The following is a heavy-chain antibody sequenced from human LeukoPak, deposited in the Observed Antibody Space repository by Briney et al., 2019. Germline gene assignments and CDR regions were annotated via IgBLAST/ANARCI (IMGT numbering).Heavy chain of an antibody. CDR1: GGTFSSYA. D-gene: IGHD6-19*01. V-gene: IGHV1-18*01. CDR2: ISAYNGNT. Sequence: ASVKVSCKASGGTFSSYAISWVRQAPGQGLEWMGWISAYNGNTNYAQKLQGRVTMTTDTSTSTAYMELRSLRSDDTAVYYCARAGDSGWPYYYYGMDVWGQGTTVTVSS. J-gene: IGHJ6*02. CDR3: ARAGDSGWPYYYYGMDV.